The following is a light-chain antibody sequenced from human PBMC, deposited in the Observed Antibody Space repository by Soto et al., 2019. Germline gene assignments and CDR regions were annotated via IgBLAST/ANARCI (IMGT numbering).Light chain of an antibody. J-gene: IGLJ1*01. CDR1: SSDVGGYNY. CDR2: EVS. V-gene: IGLV2-8*01. Sequence: QPVLTEPPSGTGAPGQSVTISCTGKSSDVGGYNYVSWYQQHPGKAPKLMIYEVSKRPSGVPDRFSGSKSGNTASLTVSGLQAEDEADYYCSSYAGSNNLNVFGTGTKVTVL. CDR3: SSYAGSNNLNV.